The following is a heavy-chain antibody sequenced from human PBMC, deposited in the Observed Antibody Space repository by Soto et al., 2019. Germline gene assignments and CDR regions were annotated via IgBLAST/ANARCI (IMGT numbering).Heavy chain of an antibody. CDR2: ISVYNGNT. D-gene: IGHD3-16*01. CDR3: VRGTQLRLGKSTDY. V-gene: IGHV1-18*01. Sequence: QVQLVQSEGEVKKPGASVKVSCKASGYTFRSYGISWVRQAPGQGLEWMGWISVYNGNTNYAQKVQDRIIMTTDTSTSTAYMELRSLRSDDTAMYYCVRGTQLRLGKSTDYWGQGTLITVSS. CDR1: GYTFRSYG. J-gene: IGHJ4*02.